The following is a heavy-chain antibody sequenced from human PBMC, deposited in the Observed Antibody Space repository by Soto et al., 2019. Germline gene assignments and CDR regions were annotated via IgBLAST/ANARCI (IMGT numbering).Heavy chain of an antibody. CDR3: ARDGGSSGVDY. CDR1: GFTVSNNY. D-gene: IGHD6-19*01. J-gene: IGHJ4*02. V-gene: IGHV3-53*01. CDR2: IYSGGTT. Sequence: EVKLVESGGGLIQPGGSMRLSCAASGFTVSNNYMSWVRQAPGKGLEWVSVIYSGGTTYYSDSVKGRFTISTDNSKNTLYLQMNSLRAEDTAVYYCARDGGSSGVDYWGQGTLVTVSS.